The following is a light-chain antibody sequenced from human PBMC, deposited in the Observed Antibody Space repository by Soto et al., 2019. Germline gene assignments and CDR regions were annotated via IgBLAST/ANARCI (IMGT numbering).Light chain of an antibody. CDR2: AAS. V-gene: IGKV3-20*01. Sequence: EIVLTQSPGTLSLSPGDRATLSCRASETVTGKYLAWYQQKAGQAPRLLIFAASNRATGIPDRFSGSGSGKGFNLTISRLEPEDFAVYFCQQYSSPPPTFGQGTKVEIK. J-gene: IGKJ1*01. CDR3: QQYSSPPPT. CDR1: ETVTGKY.